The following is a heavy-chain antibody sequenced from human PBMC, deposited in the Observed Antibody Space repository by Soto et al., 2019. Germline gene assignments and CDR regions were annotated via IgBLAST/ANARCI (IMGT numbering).Heavy chain of an antibody. CDR1: GFTFSSYG. CDR2: IWYDGSNK. CDR3: AREGENSSGWYSVVGYGMDV. Sequence: QVQLVESGGGVVQPGRSLRLSCAASGFTFSSYGMHWVRQAPGKGLEWVAVIWYDGSNKYYADSVKGRFTISRDNSKNTLYLQMNSLRAEDTAVYYCAREGENSSGWYSVVGYGMDVWGQGTTVTVSS. J-gene: IGHJ6*02. V-gene: IGHV3-33*01. D-gene: IGHD6-19*01.